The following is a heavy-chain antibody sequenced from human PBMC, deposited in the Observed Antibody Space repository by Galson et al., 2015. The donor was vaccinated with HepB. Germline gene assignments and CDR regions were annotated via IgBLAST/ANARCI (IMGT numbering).Heavy chain of an antibody. D-gene: IGHD1-14*01. Sequence: SLRLSCAASGRTFSIHPMHWVRQAPGKGLEWVALISYDGSNKYYADSVKGRFTISRDNSKKTLYLQMSGLRADDTAVYFCTTGSAAGRDYWGQGTLVIVSS. V-gene: IGHV3-30*14. J-gene: IGHJ4*02. CDR2: ISYDGSNK. CDR3: TTGSAAGRDY. CDR1: GRTFSIHP.